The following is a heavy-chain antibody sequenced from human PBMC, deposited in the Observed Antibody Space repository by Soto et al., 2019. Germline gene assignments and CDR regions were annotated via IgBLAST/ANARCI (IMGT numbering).Heavy chain of an antibody. V-gene: IGHV3-30*18. CDR3: AKDRRATDYYYGMDV. CDR2: ISYDGSNK. Sequence: LRLSCAASGFTFSSYGMHWVRQAPGKGLEWVAVISYDGSNKYYADSVKGRFTISRDNSKNTLYLQMNSLRAEDTAVYYCAKDRRATDYYYGMDVWGQGTTVTVSS. J-gene: IGHJ6*02. CDR1: GFTFSSYG.